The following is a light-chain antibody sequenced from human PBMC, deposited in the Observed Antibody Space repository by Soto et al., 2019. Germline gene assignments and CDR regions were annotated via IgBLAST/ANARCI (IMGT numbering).Light chain of an antibody. CDR2: GAS. CDR3: QQYNNWHPWT. Sequence: EIVMTQSPATLSVSPGERATLSCGASQSVSSNLAWYQQKPGQAPRLLIYGASTRANGIPARFSGSGSGTEFTLTISSLQSEDFAVYYCQQYNNWHPWTFGQGTKVDIK. CDR1: QSVSSN. J-gene: IGKJ1*01. V-gene: IGKV3-15*01.